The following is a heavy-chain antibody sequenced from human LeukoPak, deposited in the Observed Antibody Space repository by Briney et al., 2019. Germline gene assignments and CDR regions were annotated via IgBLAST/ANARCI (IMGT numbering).Heavy chain of an antibody. J-gene: IGHJ4*02. CDR1: GYTFTGYR. CDR3: ARAFAYISRYYFDS. D-gene: IGHD2-21*01. Sequence: ASVKVSCKASGYTFTGYRMHWVRQAPGQGLEYMGWINPNSGDTSYAQRFQGRVTMTTDTSITTAYMELSRLISDDTAVYYCARAFAYISRYYFDSWGQGTLVTVSS. CDR2: INPNSGDT. V-gene: IGHV1-2*02.